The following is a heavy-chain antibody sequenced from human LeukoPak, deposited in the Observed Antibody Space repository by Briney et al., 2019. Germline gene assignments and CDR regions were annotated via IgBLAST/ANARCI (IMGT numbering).Heavy chain of an antibody. CDR2: ISAYNGNT. CDR1: GYTFTSYG. V-gene: IGHV1-18*01. Sequence: ASVKVSCKASGYTFTSYGISWVRQAPGQGLEWMGWISAYNGNTNYAQKLQGRVTMTTDTSTSTAYMELRRLRSDDTAVYYCARDQNLRSVYWFDPWGQGTLVTVSS. J-gene: IGHJ5*02. D-gene: IGHD4-17*01. CDR3: ARDQNLRSVYWFDP.